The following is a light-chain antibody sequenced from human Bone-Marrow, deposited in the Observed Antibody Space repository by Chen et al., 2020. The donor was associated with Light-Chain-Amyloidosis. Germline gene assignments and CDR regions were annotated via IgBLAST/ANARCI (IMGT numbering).Light chain of an antibody. CDR1: SGSIATNS. V-gene: IGLV6-57*01. CDR3: QSYQGSSQGV. CDR2: EDD. Sequence: NFMLTQPHSVSESPGKTVIISCTRSSGSIATNSVQWYQQRPGSSPTTVIYEDDQRPSWVPYRFSGSIDRSSNSASLTISGLKTEDEADYYCQSYQGSSQGVFGGGTKLTVL. J-gene: IGLJ3*02.